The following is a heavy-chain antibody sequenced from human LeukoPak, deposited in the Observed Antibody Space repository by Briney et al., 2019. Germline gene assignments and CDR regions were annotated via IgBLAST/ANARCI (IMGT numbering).Heavy chain of an antibody. J-gene: IGHJ4*02. V-gene: IGHV1-69*04. CDR3: ARDLVSSTDDY. CDR1: GGTFSSYA. CDR2: IVPTLGIA. D-gene: IGHD2/OR15-2a*01. Sequence: GASVKVSCKASGGTFSSYAISWVRQAPGQGLEWMGRIVPTLGIANYAQKFQGRVTITADKSTSTAYMDLSSLRSEDTAVYYCARDLVSSTDDYWGQGTLVTVSS.